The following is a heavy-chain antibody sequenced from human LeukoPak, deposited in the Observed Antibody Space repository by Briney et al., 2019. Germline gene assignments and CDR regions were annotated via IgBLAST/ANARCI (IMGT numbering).Heavy chain of an antibody. D-gene: IGHD4-11*01. J-gene: IGHJ3*02. Sequence: PGGSLRLSCAASGFTFSSYAMSWVRQAPGKGLEWVSVIYSGGSTYYADSVKGRFTISRDNSKNTLYLQMNSLRAEDTAVYYCARVTSYSNYGDAFDIWGQGTMVTVSS. CDR1: GFTFSSYA. CDR2: IYSGGST. CDR3: ARVTSYSNYGDAFDI. V-gene: IGHV3-53*01.